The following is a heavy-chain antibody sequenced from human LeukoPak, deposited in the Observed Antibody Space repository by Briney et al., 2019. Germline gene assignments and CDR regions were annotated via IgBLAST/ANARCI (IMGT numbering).Heavy chain of an antibody. J-gene: IGHJ4*02. D-gene: IGHD3-22*01. V-gene: IGHV3-53*01. CDR2: IYSGGST. CDR1: GFTVSSNY. Sequence: GGSLRLSCAASGFTVSSNYMSWVRQAPGKGLEWVSVIYSGGSTYYADSVKGRFTISRDNSKNTLYLQMNSLRAEDTAVYYCARDAGYYYDSSGYSYWGQGTLVTVSS. CDR3: ARDAGYYYDSSGYSY.